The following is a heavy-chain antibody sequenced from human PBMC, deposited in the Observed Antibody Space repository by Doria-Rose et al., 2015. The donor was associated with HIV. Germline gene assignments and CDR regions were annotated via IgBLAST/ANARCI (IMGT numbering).Heavy chain of an antibody. J-gene: IGHJ4*02. Sequence: VQLVRSGGGLVRPGGSLRLSCATSGFTFSSHRINWVRQAPGKGPEWVSSISSTSADINYADSVRGRFTISRDNARNSLYLQMDSLRAEDTAIYYCATGVTLDYWGQGTLVTVSS. CDR3: ATGVTLDY. CDR1: GFTFSSHR. V-gene: IGHV3-21*01. D-gene: IGHD3-10*01. CDR2: ISSTSADI.